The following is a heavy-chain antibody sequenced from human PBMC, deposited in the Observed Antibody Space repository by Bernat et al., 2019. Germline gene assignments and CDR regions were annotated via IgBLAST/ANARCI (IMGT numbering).Heavy chain of an antibody. J-gene: IGHJ6*02. V-gene: IGHV4-31*02. Sequence: QVQLQESGPGLVKPSQILSLTCTVSGGSISSGGYYWSWICQHPGKGLVCIGYIYYSGSTYYNPSLKSRVTISVDTSKNQFFLKLSYVTAADTAVYYCARDSRGRGYDYDYYYGMDVWGQGTTVTVSS. CDR2: IYYSGST. D-gene: IGHD5-12*01. CDR1: GGSISSGGYY. CDR3: ARDSRGRGYDYDYYYGMDV.